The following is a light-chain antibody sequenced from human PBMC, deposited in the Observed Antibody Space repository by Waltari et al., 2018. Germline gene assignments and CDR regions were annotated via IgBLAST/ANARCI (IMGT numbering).Light chain of an antibody. CDR2: LGS. Sequence: DIVMTQSPLSLPVTPGEPVSISCRSSQSLLHSNGYNSLDWYLQKPGQSPQLMIYLGSNRASGVADRFSGSGSGTDFTLKISRVEAEDVGVYYCMQALQTPPTFGQGTKVEIK. CDR3: MQALQTPPT. V-gene: IGKV2-28*01. J-gene: IGKJ1*01. CDR1: QSLLHSNGYNS.